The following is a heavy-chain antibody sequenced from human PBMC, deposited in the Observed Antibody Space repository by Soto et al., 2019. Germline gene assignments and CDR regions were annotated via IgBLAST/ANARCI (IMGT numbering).Heavy chain of an antibody. Sequence: QVQLQQWGAGLLKPSETLSLTCAVYGGSFSGYYWSWIRQPPGKGLAWIGEINHSGSTNYNPSLKSRVTLSVDTSKNQFSLKLSSVTAADPAVYYCARGGTTWGKQDIVVVVAATRARWFDPWGQGTLVTVSS. CDR2: INHSGST. V-gene: IGHV4-34*01. CDR1: GGSFSGYY. D-gene: IGHD2-15*01. J-gene: IGHJ5*02. CDR3: ARGGTTWGKQDIVVVVAATRARWFDP.